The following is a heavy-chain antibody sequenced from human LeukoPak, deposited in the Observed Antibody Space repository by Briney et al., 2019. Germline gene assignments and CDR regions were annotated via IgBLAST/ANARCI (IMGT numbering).Heavy chain of an antibody. J-gene: IGHJ3*01. CDR2: FSGTDGSA. CDR1: GFTFSSYA. V-gene: IGHV3-23*01. Sequence: GGSLRLSCAASGFTFSSYAMTWVRQAPGKGLEWVSAFSGTDGSAQYAESVEGRFTISRDNSKNTLFLQMNSLGAEDTAVYYCARAKIAAAGTGAFDVWGQGTLVTVSS. CDR3: ARAKIAAAGTGAFDV. D-gene: IGHD6-13*01.